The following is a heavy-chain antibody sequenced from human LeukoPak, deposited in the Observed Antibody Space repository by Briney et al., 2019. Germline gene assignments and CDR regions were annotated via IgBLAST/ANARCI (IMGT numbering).Heavy chain of an antibody. D-gene: IGHD1-20*01. CDR2: INTNTANP. CDR3: ARDGVTGPFDP. J-gene: IGHJ5*02. CDR1: GYTFTSYA. Sequence: EASVKVSCKASGYTFTSYAMNWVRQAPGQGLEWMGWINTNTANPTYAQGFTGRFVFSLDTSVSTAYLQISSLKAEDTAVYYCARDGVTGPFDPWGQGTLVTVSS. V-gene: IGHV7-4-1*02.